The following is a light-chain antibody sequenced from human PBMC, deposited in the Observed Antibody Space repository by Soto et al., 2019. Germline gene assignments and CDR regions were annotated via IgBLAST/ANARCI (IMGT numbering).Light chain of an antibody. Sequence: DIQMTQSPSPLSASVGDRVTITCRASQSIDKDLTWYQQRPGKAPKLLIYGASNLQSGVPSRFSGSGSGTDFTLTISSLQPEDFATYYCQQSYITTPTFGQGTKLEIK. J-gene: IGKJ2*01. CDR2: GAS. CDR3: QQSYITTPT. CDR1: QSIDKD. V-gene: IGKV1-39*01.